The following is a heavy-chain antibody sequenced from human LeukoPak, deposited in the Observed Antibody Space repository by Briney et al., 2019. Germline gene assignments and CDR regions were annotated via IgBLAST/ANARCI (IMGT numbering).Heavy chain of an antibody. D-gene: IGHD2-15*01. CDR1: GGTFSSYA. CDR3: ARDTGHGGKHGSCMDY. CDR2: IIPIFGTA. Sequence: GASVKVSCKASGGTFSSYAISWVRQAPGQGLEWMGGIIPIFGTANYAQKFQGRVTITADESTSTAYMELGSLRSEDTAVYYCARDTGHGGKHGSCMDYWGQGTLVTVSS. J-gene: IGHJ4*02. V-gene: IGHV1-69*13.